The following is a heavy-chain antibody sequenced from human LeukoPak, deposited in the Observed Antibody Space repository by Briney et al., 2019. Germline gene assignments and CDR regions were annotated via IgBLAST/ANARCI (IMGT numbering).Heavy chain of an antibody. CDR3: ARVQRIYCSGGSCYGRERDYYYYYGMDV. CDR1: GGSISSYY. CDR2: IYTSGST. V-gene: IGHV4-4*09. J-gene: IGHJ6*02. D-gene: IGHD2-15*01. Sequence: PSETLSLTCTVSGGSISSYYWSWIRQPPGKGLEWIGYIYTSGSTNYNPSLKSRVTISVDTSKNQFSLKLSSVTAADTAVYYCARVQRIYCSGGSCYGRERDYYYYYGMDVWGQGTTVTVSS.